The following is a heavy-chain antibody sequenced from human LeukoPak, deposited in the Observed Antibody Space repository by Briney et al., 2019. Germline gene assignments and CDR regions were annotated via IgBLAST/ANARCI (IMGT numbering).Heavy chain of an antibody. D-gene: IGHD1-26*01. CDR2: ISWNSGSI. CDR3: AKGSYSGSYYSFDY. J-gene: IGHJ4*02. Sequence: GGSLRLSCAASGFTFDDYAMHWVRQAPGKGLEWVSGISWNSGSIVYVDSVKGRFTISRDNAKNSLYLQMNSLRAEDTALYYCAKGSYSGSYYSFDYWGQGTLVTVSS. CDR1: GFTFDDYA. V-gene: IGHV3-9*01.